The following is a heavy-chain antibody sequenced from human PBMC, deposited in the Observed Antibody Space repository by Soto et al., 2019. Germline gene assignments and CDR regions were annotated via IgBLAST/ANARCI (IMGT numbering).Heavy chain of an antibody. Sequence: QVQLVQSGAEVKKPGSSVKVSCKASGGTFSRYAISWVRQAPGQGLEWMGGIIPIFGTANYAQKFQGRVTITADESTSTAYMELSSLRSEDTAVYYCARGSYGYPLYYYYYGMDVWGQGTTVTVSS. CDR3: ARGSYGYPLYYYYYGMDV. CDR1: GGTFSRYA. D-gene: IGHD5-18*01. CDR2: IIPIFGTA. V-gene: IGHV1-69*01. J-gene: IGHJ6*02.